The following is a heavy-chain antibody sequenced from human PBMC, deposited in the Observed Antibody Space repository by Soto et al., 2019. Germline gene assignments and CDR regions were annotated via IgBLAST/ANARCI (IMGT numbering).Heavy chain of an antibody. V-gene: IGHV3-33*01. Sequence: LRLSCAASGFTFSSYGMHWVRQAPGKGLEWVAVIWYDGSNKYYADSVKGRFTISRDNSKNTLYLQMNSLRAEDTAVYYCARDPEIAARPGYYYYYGMDVWGQGTTVTVSS. CDR1: GFTFSSYG. J-gene: IGHJ6*02. CDR2: IWYDGSNK. CDR3: ARDPEIAARPGYYYYYGMDV. D-gene: IGHD6-6*01.